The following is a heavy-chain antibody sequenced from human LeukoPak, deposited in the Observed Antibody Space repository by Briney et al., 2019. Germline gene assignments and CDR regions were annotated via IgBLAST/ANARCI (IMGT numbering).Heavy chain of an antibody. Sequence: ASVKVSCKASGDTFTSYDFNWLRQATGQGPEWMGWMNPNSGATGYAQKFQGRVTMTRSASINTAYMELSNLRSEDTAVYYCARAPRSWGIDYWGQGTLVTVSS. D-gene: IGHD7-27*01. V-gene: IGHV1-8*01. CDR1: GDTFTSYD. J-gene: IGHJ4*02. CDR3: ARAPRSWGIDY. CDR2: MNPNSGAT.